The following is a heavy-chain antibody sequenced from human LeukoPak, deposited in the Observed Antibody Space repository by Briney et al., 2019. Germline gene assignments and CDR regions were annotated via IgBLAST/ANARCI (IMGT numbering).Heavy chain of an antibody. CDR3: ARSGGYFDWLSHFDY. J-gene: IGHJ4*02. CDR1: GYSISSGYY. V-gene: IGHV4-38-2*02. CDR2: IYHSGST. D-gene: IGHD3-9*01. Sequence: PSETLSLTCTVSGYSISSGYYWGWIRQPPGKGLEWIGSIYHSGSTYYNPSLKSRVTISVDTSKNQFSLKLSSVTAADTAVYYCARSGGYFDWLSHFDYWGQGTLVTVSS.